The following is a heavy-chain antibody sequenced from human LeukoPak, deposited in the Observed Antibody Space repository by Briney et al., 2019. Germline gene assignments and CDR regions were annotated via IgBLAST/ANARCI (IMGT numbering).Heavy chain of an antibody. V-gene: IGHV1-2*02. J-gene: IGHJ4*02. CDR1: GYTLSDYY. CDR2: IRGDTGDT. CDR3: ARVRGNSCDY. Sequence: ASVTVSCKTPGYTLSDYYMHWVRQAPGQGLEWIGWIRGDTGDTDSPQKFQGRVAMTRDTSTNTAYMELSRLRYDDTAMYFCARVRGNSCDYWGQGTLVTVSS. D-gene: IGHD6-13*01.